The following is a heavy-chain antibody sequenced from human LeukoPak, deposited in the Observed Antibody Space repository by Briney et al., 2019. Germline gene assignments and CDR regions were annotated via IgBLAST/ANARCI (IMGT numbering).Heavy chain of an antibody. D-gene: IGHD4-17*01. CDR3: ARHVSTGRVWYYYYYGMDV. V-gene: IGHV4-59*01. CDR2: IYYSGST. CDR1: GGSISSYY. Sequence: ESGPGLVKPSETLSLTCTVSGGSISSYYWSWIRQPPGKGLEWIGYIYYSGSTNYNPSLKSRVTISVDTSKNQFSLKLSSVTAADTAVYYCARHVSTGRVWYYYYYGMDVWGQGTTVTVSS. J-gene: IGHJ6*02.